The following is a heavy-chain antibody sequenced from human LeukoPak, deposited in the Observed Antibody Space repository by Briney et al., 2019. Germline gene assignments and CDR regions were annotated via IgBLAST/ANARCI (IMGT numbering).Heavy chain of an antibody. CDR2: INPNSGGT. CDR3: ARAGPPYSYGEGYFDY. J-gene: IGHJ4*02. CDR1: GYTFSGYY. V-gene: IGHV1-2*02. Sequence: EASVKVSCKASGYTFSGYYMHWVRQAPGQGLEWMGWINPNSGGTNYAQKFQGRVTMTRDTSISTAYMELSRLRSDDTAVYYCARAGPPYSYGEGYFDYWGQGTLVTVSS. D-gene: IGHD5-18*01.